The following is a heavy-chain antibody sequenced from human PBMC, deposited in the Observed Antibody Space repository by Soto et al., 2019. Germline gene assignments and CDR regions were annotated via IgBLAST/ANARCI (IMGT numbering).Heavy chain of an antibody. CDR1: GGSISSGGYY. V-gene: IGHV4-31*03. CDR3: ARQAAPLGYCSSTSCYTGKNWFDP. J-gene: IGHJ5*02. CDR2: IYYSGST. D-gene: IGHD2-2*02. Sequence: SETLSLTCTVSGGSISSGGYYWSWIRQHPGKGLEWIGYIYYSGSTYYNPSLKSRVTISVDTSKNQFSLKLSSVTAADTAVYYCARQAAPLGYCSSTSCYTGKNWFDPWGQGTLVTVSS.